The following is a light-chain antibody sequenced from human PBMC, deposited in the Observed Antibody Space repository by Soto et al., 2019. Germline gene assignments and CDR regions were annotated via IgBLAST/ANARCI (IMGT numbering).Light chain of an antibody. CDR1: SSNRGAGYE. Sequence: QSGRTQPPSVSGAPGHRVTISCTGSSSNRGAGYEVNWYQQRPGTAPKRLIFGDRNPPSGVPDRLSGSQSRTSASLVITGLPADAEADYYCQSNDNGLSGSDVFGTGTKVTV. CDR2: GDR. J-gene: IGLJ1*01. CDR3: QSNDNGLSGSDV. V-gene: IGLV1-40*01.